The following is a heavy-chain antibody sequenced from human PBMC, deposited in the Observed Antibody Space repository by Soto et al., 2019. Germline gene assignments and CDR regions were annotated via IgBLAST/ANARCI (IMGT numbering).Heavy chain of an antibody. V-gene: IGHV1-2*02. D-gene: IGHD3-16*02. CDR3: ARVPVSDFVWGSYRYTFDY. CDR2: INPDNGGT. J-gene: IGHJ4*02. CDR1: GYTFSDHY. Sequence: GASVKVSCKASGYTFSDHYIHWVRQAPGQGLEWMGWINPDNGGTNYALNFRGRVTMTRDTSISTAYMELTSLTSDDTAVYFCARVPVSDFVWGSYRYTFDYWGQGTLVTVSS.